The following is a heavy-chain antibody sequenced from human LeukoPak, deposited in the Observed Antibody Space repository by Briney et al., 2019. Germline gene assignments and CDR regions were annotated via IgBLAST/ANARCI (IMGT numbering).Heavy chain of an antibody. J-gene: IGHJ4*02. CDR2: ISGSGGST. D-gene: IGHD1-26*01. CDR3: AKDGDSGSYLRPHNY. V-gene: IGHV3-23*01. Sequence: TGGSLRLSCAASGFTFSSYAMSWVRQAPGKGLEWVSAISGSGGSTYYADSVKGRFTISRDNSKNTLYLQMNSLRAEDTAVYYCAKDGDSGSYLRPHNYWGQGTLVTVSS. CDR1: GFTFSSYA.